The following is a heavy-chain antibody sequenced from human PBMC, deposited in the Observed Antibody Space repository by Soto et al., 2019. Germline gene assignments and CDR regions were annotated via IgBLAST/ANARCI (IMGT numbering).Heavy chain of an antibody. CDR3: ARGAFYYYDSSGLGLGYFYYYGIDV. V-gene: IGHV3-21*01. Sequence: GGSLRLSCAASGFTFSSYRMNWVRQPPGKGLEWVSSISSISSYINYADSVKGRLTISRDNAKNLPNLQMNSLRAEDTALNNVARGAFYYYDSSGLGLGYFYYYGIDVWGQGTTVTVSS. CDR1: GFTFSSYR. J-gene: IGHJ6*02. D-gene: IGHD3-22*01. CDR2: ISSISSYI.